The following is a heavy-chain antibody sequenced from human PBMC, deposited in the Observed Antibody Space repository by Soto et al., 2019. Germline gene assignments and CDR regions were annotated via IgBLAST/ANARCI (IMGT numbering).Heavy chain of an antibody. Sequence: SETLSLTCTVSGGSISSYYWSWIRQPPGKGLEWIGYIYYSGSTNYNPSLKSRVTISVDTSKNQFSLKLSSVTAADTAVYYCARETGVLDYYDSSGPRDYWGQGTLVTVSS. D-gene: IGHD3-22*01. CDR1: GGSISSYY. V-gene: IGHV4-59*12. CDR2: IYYSGST. CDR3: ARETGVLDYYDSSGPRDY. J-gene: IGHJ4*02.